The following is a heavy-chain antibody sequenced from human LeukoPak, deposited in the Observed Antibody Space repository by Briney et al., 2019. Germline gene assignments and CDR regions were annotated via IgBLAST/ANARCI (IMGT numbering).Heavy chain of an antibody. D-gene: IGHD3-3*01. Sequence: SETLSLTCAVSGYSISSGYYWGWIRQPPGKGLEWIGSIYHSGSTYYNPSLKSRVTISVDTSKNQFSLKLSSVTAADTAMYYCARHVSGDYDFWSGYQRPFDYWGQGTLVTVSS. CDR3: ARHVSGDYDFWSGYQRPFDY. V-gene: IGHV4-38-2*01. J-gene: IGHJ4*02. CDR1: GYSISSGYY. CDR2: IYHSGST.